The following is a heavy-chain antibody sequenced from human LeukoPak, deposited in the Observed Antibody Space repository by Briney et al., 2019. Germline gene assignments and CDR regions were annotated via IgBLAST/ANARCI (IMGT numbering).Heavy chain of an antibody. J-gene: IGHJ4*02. V-gene: IGHV4-39*07. CDR2: IYYSGST. Sequence: SETLSLTCTVSGGSISSSSYYWGWIRQPPGKGLEWIGSIYYSGSTYYNPSLKSRVTISVDTSKNQFSLKLSSVTAADTAVYYCERSTDAGGYCSGGSCYSNVGYYFDYWGQGTLVTVSS. CDR1: GGSISSSSYY. CDR3: ERSTDAGGYCSGGSCYSNVGYYFDY. D-gene: IGHD2-15*01.